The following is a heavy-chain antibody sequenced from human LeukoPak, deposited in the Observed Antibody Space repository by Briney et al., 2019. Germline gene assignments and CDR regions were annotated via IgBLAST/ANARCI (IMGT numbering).Heavy chain of an antibody. Sequence: GASVTVSCKASGYTFTGYYMHWLRQAPGQGLEWMGWINPNSGGTNYAQKFQGRVTMTRDTSISTAYMELSRLRSDDTAVYYCARDRPSYQYSSSSPDYWGQGTLVTVSS. CDR1: GYTFTGYY. V-gene: IGHV1-2*02. CDR2: INPNSGGT. CDR3: ARDRPSYQYSSSSPDY. D-gene: IGHD6-6*01. J-gene: IGHJ4*02.